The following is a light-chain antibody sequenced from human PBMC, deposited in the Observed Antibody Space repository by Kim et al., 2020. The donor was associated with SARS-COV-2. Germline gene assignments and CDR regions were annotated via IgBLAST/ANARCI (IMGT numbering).Light chain of an antibody. J-gene: IGLJ2*01. CDR1: SLRSYY. CDR2: GKN. V-gene: IGLV3-19*01. CDR3: NSRDSSGNRVV. Sequence: ALGQTGRITRQGDSLRSYYASWYQQKPGQAPVLVIYGKNNRPLGIPDRFSGSSSGNTASLTITGAQAEDEADYYCNSRDSSGNRVVFGGGTQLTVL.